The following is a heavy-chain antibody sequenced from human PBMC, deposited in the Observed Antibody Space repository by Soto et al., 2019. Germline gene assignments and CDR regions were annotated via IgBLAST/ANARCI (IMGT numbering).Heavy chain of an antibody. CDR2: ISGSGGST. V-gene: IGHV3-23*01. CDR1: GFTFSSYA. CDR3: AKDGQKASDWYFDL. J-gene: IGHJ2*01. Sequence: EVQLLESGGGLVQPGGSLRLSCAASGFTFSSYAMSWVRQAPGKGLEWVSAISGSGGSTYYADSVKGRFTISRNNSKNTPYLQMNSMRAEDTAVYYCAKDGQKASDWYFDLWGRGKLVTVSS.